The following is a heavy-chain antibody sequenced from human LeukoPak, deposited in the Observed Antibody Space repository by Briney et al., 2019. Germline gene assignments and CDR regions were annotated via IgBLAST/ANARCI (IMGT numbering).Heavy chain of an antibody. CDR2: ISGSDGTT. CDR3: ARDEYYDFWSGYYTSGYYFDY. Sequence: GGSLRLSCAASGFTFSSYAMSWVRQAPGKGLEWVSSISGSDGTTYYADSVKGRFTISRDNAKNSLYLQMNSLRAEDTAVYYCARDEYYDFWSGYYTSGYYFDYWGQGTLVTVSS. J-gene: IGHJ4*02. CDR1: GFTFSSYA. D-gene: IGHD3-3*01. V-gene: IGHV3-23*01.